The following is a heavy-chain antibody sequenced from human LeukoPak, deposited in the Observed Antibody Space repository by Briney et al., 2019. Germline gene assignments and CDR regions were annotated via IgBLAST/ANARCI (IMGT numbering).Heavy chain of an antibody. CDR1: GYTFTSYG. CDR3: ARTSCSSTSCYEDWFDP. CDR2: ISAYNGNT. D-gene: IGHD2-2*01. J-gene: IGHJ5*02. Sequence: ASVKVSCKASGYTFTSYGISWVRQAPGQGLEWMGWISAYNGNTNYAQKLQGRVTITTDESTSTAYMELSSLRSEDTAVYYCARTSCSSTSCYEDWFDPWGQGTLVTVSS. V-gene: IGHV1-18*01.